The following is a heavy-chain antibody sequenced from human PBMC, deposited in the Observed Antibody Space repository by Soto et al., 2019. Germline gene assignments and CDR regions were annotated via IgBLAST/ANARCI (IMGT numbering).Heavy chain of an antibody. Sequence: EVQLVESGGGLVKPGGSLRLSCEVSGFIFSRYGMNWVRQTPGKGLEWVSSISASGNYIHYVDSVKGRFTISRDDAKNSLYLQMNSLRPGDTAVYFWGRTGHNYPPLDYWGQGPLVSVSS. D-gene: IGHD3-10*01. CDR1: GFIFSRYG. V-gene: IGHV3-21*06. J-gene: IGHJ4*02. CDR3: GRTGHNYPPLDY. CDR2: ISASGNYI.